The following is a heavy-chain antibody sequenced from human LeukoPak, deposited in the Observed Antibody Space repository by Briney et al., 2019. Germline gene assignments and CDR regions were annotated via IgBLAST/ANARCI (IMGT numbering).Heavy chain of an antibody. D-gene: IGHD5-12*01. CDR1: GGSISSYY. J-gene: IGHJ4*02. Sequence: PSETLSLTCTVSGGSISSYYWSWIRQPPGKGLEWIGYIYYSGSTNYNPSLKSRVTISVDTSKNQFSLKLSSVTAADTAVYYCARAEDGYNFHYWGQGTLVTVSS. CDR2: IYYSGST. CDR3: ARAEDGYNFHY. V-gene: IGHV4-59*12.